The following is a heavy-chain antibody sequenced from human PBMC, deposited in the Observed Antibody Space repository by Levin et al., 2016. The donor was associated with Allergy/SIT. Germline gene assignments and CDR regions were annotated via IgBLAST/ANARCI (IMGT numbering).Heavy chain of an antibody. J-gene: IGHJ4*02. V-gene: IGHV3-30*18. CDR2: ISFDGRNK. Sequence: VRQAPGKGLEWVAVISFDGRNKFNADSVKGRFTISRDNSKDTLYLQMNSLRAEDSAVYYCAKEQAYGDPLSTIFDSWGQGTLVTVSS. CDR3: AKEQAYGDPLSTIFDS. D-gene: IGHD4-17*01.